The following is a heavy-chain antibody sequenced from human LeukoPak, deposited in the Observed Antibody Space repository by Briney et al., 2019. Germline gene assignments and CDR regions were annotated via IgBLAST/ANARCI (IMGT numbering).Heavy chain of an antibody. CDR2: IYYSGST. D-gene: IGHD6-13*01. V-gene: IGHV4-39*07. Sequence: SETLSLTCSVSGGSISSSSYYWVWIRQPPGKGLEWIRSIYYSGSTYYNPSLKSRVTISADTSKNQFSLKLSSVTAADTAVYYCARNSAENWFDPWGQGTLVTVSS. CDR1: GGSISSSSYY. J-gene: IGHJ5*02. CDR3: ARNSAENWFDP.